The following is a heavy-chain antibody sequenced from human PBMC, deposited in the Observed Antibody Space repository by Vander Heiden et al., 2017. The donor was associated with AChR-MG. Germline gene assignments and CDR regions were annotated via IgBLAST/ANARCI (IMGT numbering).Heavy chain of an antibody. J-gene: IGHJ4*02. CDR3: AREGYSGYGDY. CDR2: INQDGSER. Sequence: EVPLVESGGHLVQPGGSLRLSCAASGFPFSDYWTGWVRQAPGKGLEWVAHINQDGSERYHVDSVRGRFTISRNNAKNSLYLQMYSLRAEDTAVYYCAREGYSGYGDYWGQGTLVTVSS. CDR1: GFPFSDYW. D-gene: IGHD5-12*01. V-gene: IGHV3-7*03.